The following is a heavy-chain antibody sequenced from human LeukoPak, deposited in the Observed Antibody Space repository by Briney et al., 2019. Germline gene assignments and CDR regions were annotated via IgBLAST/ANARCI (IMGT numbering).Heavy chain of an antibody. Sequence: GGSLRLSCVTSGFTFSKSWMAWVRKAPGKGPEWVAKIKQDASERYHVDSVKGRFTISRDNAKNSLYLQMNSLRAEDSALYYCAKDTGGILDYWGQGTLVTVSS. CDR2: IKQDASER. V-gene: IGHV3-7*01. J-gene: IGHJ4*02. CDR1: GFTFSKSW. D-gene: IGHD2-8*02. CDR3: AKDTGGILDY.